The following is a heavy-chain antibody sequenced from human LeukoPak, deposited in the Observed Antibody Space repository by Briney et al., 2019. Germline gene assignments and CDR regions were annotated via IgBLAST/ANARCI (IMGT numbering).Heavy chain of an antibody. D-gene: IGHD5-18*01. CDR2: ISSSGSTI. CDR3: ARGIQLWHGAFDY. V-gene: IGHV3-48*03. J-gene: IGHJ4*02. CDR1: GFTFSSYE. Sequence: GSLRLSCAASGFTFSSYEMNWVRQAPGKGLEWVPYISSSGSTIYYADSVKGRFTISRDNAKNSLYLQMNSLRAEDTALYYCARGIQLWHGAFDYWGQGTLVTVSS.